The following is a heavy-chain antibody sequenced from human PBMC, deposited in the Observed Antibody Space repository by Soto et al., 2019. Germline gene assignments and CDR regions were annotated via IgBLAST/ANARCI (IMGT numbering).Heavy chain of an antibody. CDR2: ISAYNGNT. Sequence: ASVKVSCKASGYTFASYGISWVRQAPGQGLEWMGWISAYNGNTNYAQELQGRVTMTTDTSTSTAYMELRSLRSDDTAVYYCARYYYGSGSYVSYYYYMDVWGKGTTVTVSS. J-gene: IGHJ6*03. D-gene: IGHD3-10*01. V-gene: IGHV1-18*01. CDR3: ARYYYGSGSYVSYYYYMDV. CDR1: GYTFASYG.